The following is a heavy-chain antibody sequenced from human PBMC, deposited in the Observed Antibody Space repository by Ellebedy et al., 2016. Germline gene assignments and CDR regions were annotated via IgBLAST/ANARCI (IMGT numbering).Heavy chain of an antibody. Sequence: SETLSLTXTVSGGSISSYYWSWIRQPPGKGLEWIGYIYYSGSTNYNPSLKSRVTISVDTSKNQFSLKLSSVTAADTAVYYCARDSHGGMDVWGQGTTVTVSS. CDR3: ARDSHGGMDV. CDR1: GGSISSYY. J-gene: IGHJ6*02. CDR2: IYYSGST. V-gene: IGHV4-59*01.